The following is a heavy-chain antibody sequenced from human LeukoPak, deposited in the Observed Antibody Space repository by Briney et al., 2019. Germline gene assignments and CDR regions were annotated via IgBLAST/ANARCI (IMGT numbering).Heavy chain of an antibody. J-gene: IGHJ6*03. CDR1: GGSISDYY. CDR2: IYYSGST. V-gene: IGHV4-59*01. Sequence: SETLSLTCTVSGGSISDYYWNWIRQPPGRGLEWIGYIYYSGSTTYNPSLKSRITMSVDTAKNQFSLKLRSVTAADTAVYYCARGDFCSKSNCYLRPMDVWGKGTTVTVSS. CDR3: ARGDFCSKSNCYLRPMDV. D-gene: IGHD3-3*01.